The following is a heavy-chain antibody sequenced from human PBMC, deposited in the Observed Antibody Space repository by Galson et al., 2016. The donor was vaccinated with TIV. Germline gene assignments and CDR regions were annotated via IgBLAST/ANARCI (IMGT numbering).Heavy chain of an antibody. CDR3: ARSASAGSGWVDP. J-gene: IGHJ5*02. D-gene: IGHD3-10*01. Sequence: QSGAEVKKPGESLRISCKTSGYSFTNYWITWVRQMPGKGLEWMGRIDSRDSYTNYSPTFEGHVTIPTDKSISTAYLQWTSLKASDSAIYYCARSASAGSGWVDPWGQGTLVTVSS. CDR2: IDSRDSYT. CDR1: GYSFTNYW. V-gene: IGHV5-10-1*01.